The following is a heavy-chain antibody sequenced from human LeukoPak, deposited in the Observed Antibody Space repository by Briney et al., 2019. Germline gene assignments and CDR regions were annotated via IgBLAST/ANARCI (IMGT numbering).Heavy chain of an antibody. Sequence: GRSRRLSCEAAGFTFNNYWMRWVRQAPGKGLEWVGNIKEEGSEKYYVDSVTGRFTISRDHAKNPLYLQMNSLRAEDTAVYYCARAPERGTPDVWGQGTTVSVSS. V-gene: IGHV3-7*01. D-gene: IGHD1-1*01. J-gene: IGHJ6*02. CDR3: ARAPERGTPDV. CDR2: IKEEGSEK. CDR1: GFTFNNYW.